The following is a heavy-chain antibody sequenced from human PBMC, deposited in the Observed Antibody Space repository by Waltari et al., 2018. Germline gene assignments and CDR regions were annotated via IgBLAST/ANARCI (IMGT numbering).Heavy chain of an antibody. V-gene: IGHV3-21*01. CDR1: GFTFSSYS. CDR3: ARDNPLSGSYPKPDFDS. J-gene: IGHJ4*02. CDR2: ISGSSSYT. D-gene: IGHD1-26*01. Sequence: EVQLVESGGGLVKPGGSLRLSCAASGFTFSSYSMTWVRPAPGRGRAWVSTISGSSSYTYYEDSVKGRFTISRDNAKNSLSLQMNSLRAEDTAVYYCARDNPLSGSYPKPDFDSWGQGTLVTVSS.